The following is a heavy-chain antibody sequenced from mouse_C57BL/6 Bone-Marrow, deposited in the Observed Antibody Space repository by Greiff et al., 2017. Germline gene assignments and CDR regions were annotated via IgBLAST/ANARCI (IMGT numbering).Heavy chain of an antibody. D-gene: IGHD1-1*01. CDR3: ARGTTVVATDY. J-gene: IGHJ2*01. V-gene: IGHV1-55*01. CDR1: GYTFTSYW. Sequence: VQLQQSGAELVKPGASVKMSCKASGYTFTSYWITWVKQRPGQGLEWIGDIYPGSGSTNYNEKFKSKATLTVDTSSSTAYMQLGSLTSEDSAVYYCARGTTVVATDYWGQGTTLTVSS. CDR2: IYPGSGST.